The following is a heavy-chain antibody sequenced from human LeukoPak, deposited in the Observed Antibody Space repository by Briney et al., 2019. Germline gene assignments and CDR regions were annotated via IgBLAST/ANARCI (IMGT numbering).Heavy chain of an antibody. D-gene: IGHD6-19*01. J-gene: IGHJ4*02. CDR2: ISSSGSTI. CDR1: GFTFSSYE. Sequence: GGSLRLSCAASGFTFSSYEMNWVRQAPGKGLEWGSYISSSGSTIYYADSVKDLFTISRDNAKNPLYLQMDSLRAEDTALYYCARDLRQWLSHWGQGTLVTVSS. V-gene: IGHV3-48*03. CDR3: ARDLRQWLSH.